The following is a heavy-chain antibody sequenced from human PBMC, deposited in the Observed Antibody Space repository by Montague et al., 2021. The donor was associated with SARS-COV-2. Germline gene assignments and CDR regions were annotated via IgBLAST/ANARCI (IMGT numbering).Heavy chain of an antibody. D-gene: IGHD1-20*01. V-gene: IGHV4-59*13. CDR3: ARTEYNWNDWFDP. CDR2: IFHSGIT. J-gene: IGHJ5*02. Sequence: SETLSLTCSVSGGSISSYYWSWIRQSPGKGLGWIGYIFHSGITGYNPSLKSRVTISVDMSKNQFSLQLNSVTAADSAVYYCARTEYNWNDWFDPWGQGTLVTVSS. CDR1: GGSISSYY.